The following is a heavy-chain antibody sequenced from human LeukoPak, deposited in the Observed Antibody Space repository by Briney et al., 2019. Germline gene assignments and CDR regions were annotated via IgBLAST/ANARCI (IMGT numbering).Heavy chain of an antibody. CDR1: GYTFTSYG. CDR3: ARDKTRYYDFWSGYYTPNWFDP. V-gene: IGHV1-18*01. Sequence: ASVKVSCKASGYTFTSYGISWVRQAPGQGLEWMGWISAYNGNTNCAQKLQGRVTMTTDTSTSTAYMELRSLRSDDTAVYYCARDKTRYYDFWSGYYTPNWFDPWGQGTLVTVSS. D-gene: IGHD3-3*01. CDR2: ISAYNGNT. J-gene: IGHJ5*02.